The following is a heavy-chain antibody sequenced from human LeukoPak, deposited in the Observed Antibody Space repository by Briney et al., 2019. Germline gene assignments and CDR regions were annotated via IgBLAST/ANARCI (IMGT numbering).Heavy chain of an antibody. J-gene: IGHJ6*04. D-gene: IGHD2-2*01. Sequence: QSGGSLRLSCAASGFTFSSYWMSWVRQAPGKGLEWVANIKQDGSEKYYVDSVKGRFTISRDNAKNSVHLQMNSLRAEDTAVYYCATRRCSIAACRASSYRCFDFWGTGTTVTVSS. CDR3: ATRRCSIAACRASSYRCFDF. CDR2: IKQDGSEK. CDR1: GFTFSSYW. V-gene: IGHV3-7*01.